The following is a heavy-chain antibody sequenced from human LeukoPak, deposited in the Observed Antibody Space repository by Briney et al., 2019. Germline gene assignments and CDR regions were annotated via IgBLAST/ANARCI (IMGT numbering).Heavy chain of an antibody. CDR3: AKGSWGKSGSDDY. CDR1: GFTFSSYA. CDR2: ISYDGSNK. V-gene: IGHV3-30*04. J-gene: IGHJ4*02. Sequence: GGSLRLSCAASGFTFSSYAMHWVRQAPGKGLEWVAVISYDGSNKYYADSVKGRFTISRDNSKNTLYLQMNSLRDEDTAVYYCAKGSWGKSGSDDYWGQGTLVTVSS. D-gene: IGHD3-10*01.